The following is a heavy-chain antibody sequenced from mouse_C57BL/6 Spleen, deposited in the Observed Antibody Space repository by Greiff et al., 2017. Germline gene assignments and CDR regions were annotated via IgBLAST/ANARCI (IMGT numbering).Heavy chain of an antibody. Sequence: DVHLVESGGGLVKPGGSLKLSCAASGFTFSSYAMSWVRQTPEKRLEWVATISDGGSYTYYPDNVKGRFTISRDNAKNNLYLQMSHLKSEDTAMYYCAREGIGSGYAMDYWGQGTSVTVSS. D-gene: IGHD3-2*02. CDR1: GFTFSSYA. V-gene: IGHV5-4*01. CDR3: AREGIGSGYAMDY. CDR2: ISDGGSYT. J-gene: IGHJ4*01.